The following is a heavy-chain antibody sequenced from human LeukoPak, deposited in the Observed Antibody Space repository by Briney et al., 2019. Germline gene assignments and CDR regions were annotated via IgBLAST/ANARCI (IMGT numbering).Heavy chain of an antibody. J-gene: IGHJ4*02. CDR3: ARDGGLQSHFDY. Sequence: SETLSLTCSVFGDSSPEYYWNWVRQPPGKGLQWIGYIYHNGNSNYNPSLKGRLTISVDTAKNQFSLKLTSVTAADTAVYYCARDGGLQSHFDYWGQGALVTVSS. D-gene: IGHD5-24*01. CDR1: GDSSPEYY. CDR2: IYHNGNS. V-gene: IGHV4-59*01.